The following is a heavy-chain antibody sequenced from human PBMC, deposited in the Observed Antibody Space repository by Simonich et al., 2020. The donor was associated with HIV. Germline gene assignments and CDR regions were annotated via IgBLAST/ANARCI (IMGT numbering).Heavy chain of an antibody. Sequence: QVQLQQWGAGLLKPSETLSLTCAVYGGSFSGYYWSCIRQPPWKGLEWIGEINHSRTTNYNPSLKSRVTISVDTSKNQFSLKLSSVTAADTAVYYCARRHPTTVTTPYFDYWGQGTLVTVSS. J-gene: IGHJ4*02. CDR1: GGSFSGYY. V-gene: IGHV4-34*01. CDR2: INHSRTT. CDR3: ARRHPTTVTTPYFDY. D-gene: IGHD4-17*01.